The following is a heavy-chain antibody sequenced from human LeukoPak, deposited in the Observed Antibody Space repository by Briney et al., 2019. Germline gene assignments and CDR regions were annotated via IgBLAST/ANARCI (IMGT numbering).Heavy chain of an antibody. D-gene: IGHD1-7*01. CDR3: ARVWESNWNWIT. Sequence: GGSLRLSCAASGFTFSSCAMHWVRQAPGKGLEWVAVISFDGSDKYYADSVKGRFTISRDNAKNSLYLQMNSLRAEDTAVYYCARVWESNWNWITWGQGTLVTVSS. CDR2: ISFDGSDK. J-gene: IGHJ5*02. V-gene: IGHV3-30*03. CDR1: GFTFSSCA.